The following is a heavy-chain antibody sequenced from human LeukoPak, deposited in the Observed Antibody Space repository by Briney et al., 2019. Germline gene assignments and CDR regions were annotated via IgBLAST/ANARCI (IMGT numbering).Heavy chain of an antibody. J-gene: IGHJ4*03. CDR3: ARVDCSSTSCYTTTDY. CDR1: GYTFTSYG. Sequence: GASVKVSCKASGYTFTSYGISWVRQAPGQGLEWMGWISAYNGNTNYAQKLQGRVTMTTDTSTSTAYMELRSLRSDDTAVYYCARVDCSSTSCYTTTDYWGQGTTVTVSS. V-gene: IGHV1-18*01. D-gene: IGHD2-2*02. CDR2: ISAYNGNT.